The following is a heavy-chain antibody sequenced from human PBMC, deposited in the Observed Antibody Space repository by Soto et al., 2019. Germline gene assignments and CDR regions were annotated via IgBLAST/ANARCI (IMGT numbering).Heavy chain of an antibody. CDR1: GFSLSTSGMC. V-gene: IGHV2-70*01. D-gene: IGHD6-13*01. J-gene: IGHJ4*02. Sequence: ASGPTLVNPTQTLTLTCPFSGFSLSTSGMCVSWIRQPPGKALEWLALIDWDDDKYYSTSLKTRLTISKDTSKNQVVLTMTNMDPVDTATYYCARTPARSWRRGHYDYWGQGTLVTVSS. CDR2: IDWDDDK. CDR3: ARTPARSWRRGHYDY.